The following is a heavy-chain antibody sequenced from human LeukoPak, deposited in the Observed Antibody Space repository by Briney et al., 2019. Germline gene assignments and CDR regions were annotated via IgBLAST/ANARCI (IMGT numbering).Heavy chain of an antibody. V-gene: IGHV3-21*01. CDR2: INSSSSYI. CDR3: ARGTYYYDSSGYSSPGY. J-gene: IGHJ4*02. CDR1: GFTFSSYS. D-gene: IGHD3-22*01. Sequence: PGGSLRLSCAASGFTFSSYSMNWVRQAPGKGLEWVSSINSSSSYIYYADSVKGRFTISRDNAKNSLYLQMNSLRSEDTAVYYCARGTYYYDSSGYSSPGYWGQGTLVTVSS.